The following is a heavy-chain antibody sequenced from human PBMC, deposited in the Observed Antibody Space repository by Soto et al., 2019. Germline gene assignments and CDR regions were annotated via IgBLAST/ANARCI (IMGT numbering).Heavy chain of an antibody. Sequence: QVQLVESGGGVVQPGRSLRLSCAASGFTFSSYGMYWVRQAPGKGLEWVAVIWYDGSNKYYEDSVKGRFTISRDNSKNTLYLQMNSLRAEDTAVYYCERDDGFTVYWGQGTLVTVSS. CDR1: GFTFSSYG. J-gene: IGHJ4*02. D-gene: IGHD2-2*03. CDR3: ERDDGFTVY. V-gene: IGHV3-33*01. CDR2: IWYDGSNK.